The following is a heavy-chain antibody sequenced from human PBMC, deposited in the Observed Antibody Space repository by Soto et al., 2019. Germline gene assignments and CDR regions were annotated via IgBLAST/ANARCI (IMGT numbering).Heavy chain of an antibody. CDR2: IYTSGST. CDR1: GGSISSYY. CDR3: ARDSSSGWYYYYGMDV. J-gene: IGHJ6*02. Sequence: PSETLSLTCTVPGGSISSYYWSWIRQPAGKGLEWIGRIYTSGSTNYNPSLKSRVTMSVDTSKNQFSLKLSSVTAADTAVYYCARDSSSGWYYYYGMDVWGQGTTVTV. V-gene: IGHV4-4*07. D-gene: IGHD6-19*01.